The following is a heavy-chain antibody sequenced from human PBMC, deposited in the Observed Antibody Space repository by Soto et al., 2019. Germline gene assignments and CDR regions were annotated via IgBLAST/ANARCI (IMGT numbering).Heavy chain of an antibody. Sequence: EVQLVESGGGLVQPGGSLRLSCAASGFTFGLTWMQWVRQVPGKGLEWVAILNGEGGDTYYVDSVKGRFIISRDNAENSLYLQMNSLRADGTAVYFCGRGGGWTPEFRGQGTLVTVSS. CDR3: GRGGGWTPEF. J-gene: IGHJ4*02. V-gene: IGHV3-7*01. D-gene: IGHD6-19*01. CDR1: GFTFGLTW. CDR2: LNGEGGDT.